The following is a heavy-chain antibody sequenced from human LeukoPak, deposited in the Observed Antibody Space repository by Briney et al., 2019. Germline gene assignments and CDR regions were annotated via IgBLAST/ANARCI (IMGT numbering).Heavy chain of an antibody. CDR3: ARAVDVADY. J-gene: IGHJ4*02. V-gene: IGHV3-7*01. D-gene: IGHD3-16*01. CDR1: GFIFTDHR. CDR2: IKEDESAK. Sequence: PGGSLTLSCVASGFIFTDHRMSWVRQAPGKGLDWVANIKEDESAKFYADSVRGRFTISRDNAKNSVYLEMNNLRVEDTAVYYCARAVDVADYWGRGTLVTVSS.